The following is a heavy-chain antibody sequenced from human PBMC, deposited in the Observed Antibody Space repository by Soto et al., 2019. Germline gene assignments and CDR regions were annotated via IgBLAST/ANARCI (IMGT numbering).Heavy chain of an antibody. CDR3: AYSGYSSSWYGVLVDY. CDR1: GFSLSTSGVG. Sequence: QITLKESGPTLVKPTQPLTLTCTFSGFSLSTSGVGVGWIRQPPGKALEWLALIYLDDDKRYSPALKSRLTITNDTYKNQVVLTRTNMDSVDTATYYCAYSGYSSSWYGVLVDYWGQGTLVTVSS. J-gene: IGHJ4*02. D-gene: IGHD6-13*01. CDR2: IYLDDDK. V-gene: IGHV2-5*02.